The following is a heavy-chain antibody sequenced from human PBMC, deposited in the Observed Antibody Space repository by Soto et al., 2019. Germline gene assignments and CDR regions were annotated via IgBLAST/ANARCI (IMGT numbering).Heavy chain of an antibody. J-gene: IGHJ4*02. CDR2: ISSSSSYI. Sequence: GGSLRLSCAASGFTFSSYSMNWVRQAPGKGLEWVSSISSSSSYIYYADSVKGRFTISRDNAKNSLYLQMNSLRAEDTAVYYCARDFPPPATVTTFPTTDYWGQGTLVTVSS. CDR1: GFTFSSYS. CDR3: ARDFPPPATVTTFPTTDY. V-gene: IGHV3-21*01. D-gene: IGHD4-4*01.